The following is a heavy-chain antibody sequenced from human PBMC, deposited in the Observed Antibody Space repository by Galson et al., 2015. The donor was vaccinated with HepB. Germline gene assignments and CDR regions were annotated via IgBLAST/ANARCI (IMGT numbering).Heavy chain of an antibody. CDR3: ARDGSGYFFGARNAAFDI. Sequence: SLRLSCAASGFTFSSYAMHWVRQAPGKGLEWVAVISYDGSNKYYADSVKGRFTISRDNSKNTLYLQMNSLRAEDTAVYYCARDGSGYFFGARNAAFDIWGQGTMVTVSS. D-gene: IGHD3-3*01. CDR2: ISYDGSNK. V-gene: IGHV3-30-3*01. J-gene: IGHJ3*02. CDR1: GFTFSSYA.